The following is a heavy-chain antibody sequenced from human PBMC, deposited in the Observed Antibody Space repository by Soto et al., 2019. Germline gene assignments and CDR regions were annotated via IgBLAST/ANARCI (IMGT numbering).Heavy chain of an antibody. CDR1: GFTFSSYA. Sequence: EVQLLESGGGLVQPGGSLRLSCAASGFTFSSYAMSWVRQAPGQGLEWVSAISGSGGSTYYADSVKGRFTISRDNSKNTLYLQMNSLRAEDTAVYYCAKDRYGVAARRLNWCDPWGQGTLVTVSS. CDR3: AKDRYGVAARRLNWCDP. D-gene: IGHD6-6*01. V-gene: IGHV3-23*01. J-gene: IGHJ5*02. CDR2: ISGSGGST.